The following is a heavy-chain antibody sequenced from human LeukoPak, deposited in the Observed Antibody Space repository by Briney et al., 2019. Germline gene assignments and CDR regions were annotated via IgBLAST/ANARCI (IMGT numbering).Heavy chain of an antibody. D-gene: IGHD2-15*01. V-gene: IGHV4-59*01. CDR3: VRGYCSGATCYHFDY. CDR1: GASITSYY. J-gene: IGHJ4*02. Sequence: NSSETLSLTCTASGASITSYYWNWIRQPPGKGLEWIGYFYYSGSDNYNPSLKSRITISVDTSKNQFSLKLSSVTAADTAVYYCVRGYCSGATCYHFDYWGQGTLVTVSS. CDR2: FYYSGSD.